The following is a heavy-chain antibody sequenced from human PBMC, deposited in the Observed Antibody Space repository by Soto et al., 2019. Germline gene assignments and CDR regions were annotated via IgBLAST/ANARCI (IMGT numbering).Heavy chain of an antibody. J-gene: IGHJ5*02. CDR1: GASVARYCAA. Sequence: SQTLSLSCDIYGASVARYCAAVNWTRQSPSSCLEWLGRTYFRSKWYKEYAESVESRIIISSDTSKNHFSLQLNSVTPEDTAVYYCARDPNFKTAPGPDWFDPWGQGILVTVSS. CDR3: ARDPNFKTAPGPDWFDP. CDR2: TYFRSKWYK. D-gene: IGHD6-13*01. V-gene: IGHV6-1*01.